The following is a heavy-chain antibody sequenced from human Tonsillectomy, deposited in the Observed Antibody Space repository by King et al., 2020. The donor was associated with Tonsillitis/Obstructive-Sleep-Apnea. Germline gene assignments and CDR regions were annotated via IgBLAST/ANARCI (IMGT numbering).Heavy chain of an antibody. CDR3: ARGVIRFLEWDNWFDP. J-gene: IGHJ5*02. CDR2: IYYSGST. CDR1: GGSVSSGSYY. V-gene: IGHV4-61*01. Sequence: VQLQESGPGLVKPSETLSLTCTVSGGSVSSGSYYWSWIRQPPGKGLEWIGYIYYSGSTNYNPSLRSRVTLSVDTSNNQFSLQLSSVTAAEPAVDYCARGVIRFLEWDNWFDPWGQGTLVTVSS. D-gene: IGHD3-3*01.